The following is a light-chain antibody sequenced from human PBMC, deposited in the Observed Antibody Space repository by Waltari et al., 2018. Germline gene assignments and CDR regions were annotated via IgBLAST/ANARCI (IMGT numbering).Light chain of an antibody. CDR1: QVINDD. CDR2: EAT. J-gene: IGKJ1*01. Sequence: ETTVTQSPAFISATPGDKVTISCKVSQVINDDINWYQQKPGEAVVFIVQEATTLFPGVSPRFSGSWYGRDFSLTINDVKSEDAAYYFCLQHDNFPWTFGQGTKVEIK. V-gene: IGKV5-2*01. CDR3: LQHDNFPWT.